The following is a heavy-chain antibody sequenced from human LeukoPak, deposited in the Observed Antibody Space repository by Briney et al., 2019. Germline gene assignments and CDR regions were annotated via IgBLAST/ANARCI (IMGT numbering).Heavy chain of an antibody. CDR2: AYHDGYYGNSQ. Sequence: GGSLRPSCIASGFTFSSYGMHWVRQAPGKGLEWVAVAYHDGYYGNSQYYADSVEGRFTISRDNSEKTLYLQMSSLRAEDTAVYYCATGSGYYYGHWGQGTLVSVSS. V-gene: IGHV3-33*01. D-gene: IGHD3-22*01. J-gene: IGHJ4*02. CDR1: GFTFSSYG. CDR3: ATGSGYYYGH.